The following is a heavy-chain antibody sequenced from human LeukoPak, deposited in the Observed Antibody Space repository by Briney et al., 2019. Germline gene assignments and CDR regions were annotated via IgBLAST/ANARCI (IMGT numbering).Heavy chain of an antibody. CDR1: GFTFSSYA. Sequence: PGGSLRLSCAASGFTFSSYAMHWVRQAPGKGLERVAVISYDGSSKYYADSVKGRFTISRDNSKNTLYLQMNSLRAEDTAVYYCASTLGITMVRGAHDYWGQGTPVTVSS. V-gene: IGHV3-30-3*01. CDR3: ASTLGITMVRGAHDY. D-gene: IGHD3-10*01. CDR2: ISYDGSSK. J-gene: IGHJ4*02.